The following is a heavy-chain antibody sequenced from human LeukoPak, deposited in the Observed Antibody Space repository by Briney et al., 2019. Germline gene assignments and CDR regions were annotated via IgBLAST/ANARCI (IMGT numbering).Heavy chain of an antibody. CDR1: GFTFSNYA. CDR2: MSYDGTRK. CDR3: AREIDYGEVSSDY. J-gene: IGHJ4*02. D-gene: IGHD4-17*01. V-gene: IGHV3-30-3*01. Sequence: GGSLRLSCAGSGFTFSNYAVHYVRQRPGKGLEWVATMSYDGTRKYYGDSVQGRFTISRDNAKNTLYLQMNSLRVEDTAVYYCAREIDYGEVSSDYWGQGTLVTVSS.